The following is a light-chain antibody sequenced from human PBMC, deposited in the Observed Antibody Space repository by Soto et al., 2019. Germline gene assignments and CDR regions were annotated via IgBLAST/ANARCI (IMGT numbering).Light chain of an antibody. CDR3: QQYNNWPYT. CDR1: QSVRSH. Sequence: EIVMTQSPATLSVSPGERATLSCRASQSVRSHLAWYQQKPGQAPRLLIYGASTRATGIPARFSGSGSGTEFTLTISSLQSEDFAVYYCQQYNNWPYTFGQGTKLEIK. J-gene: IGKJ2*01. CDR2: GAS. V-gene: IGKV3-15*01.